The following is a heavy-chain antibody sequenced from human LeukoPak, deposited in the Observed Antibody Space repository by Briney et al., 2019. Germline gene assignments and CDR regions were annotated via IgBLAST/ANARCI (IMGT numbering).Heavy chain of an antibody. CDR2: MNPNSGNT. J-gene: IGHJ3*02. CDR3: ARPLTGDSDAFDI. V-gene: IGHV1-8*03. CDR1: GYTFTSYD. Sequence: ASXKVSCKASGYTFTSYDINWVRQATGQGLEWMGWMNPNSGNTGYAQKFQGRVTITRNTSISTAYMELGSLRSEDTAVYYCARPLTGDSDAFDIWGQGTMVTVSS. D-gene: IGHD7-27*01.